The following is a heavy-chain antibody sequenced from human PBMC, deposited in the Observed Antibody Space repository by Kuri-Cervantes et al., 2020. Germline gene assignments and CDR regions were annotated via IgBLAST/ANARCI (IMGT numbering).Heavy chain of an antibody. J-gene: IGHJ4*02. V-gene: IGHV1-8*01. CDR2: MNPNSGNT. D-gene: IGHD1-26*01. Sequence: ASVKVSCKASGYTFTSYDINWVRQATGQGLEWMGWMNPNSGNTGYAQKFQGRVTMTEDTSTDTAYMELSSLRSEDTAVYYCATGRELQFDYWGQGTLVTVSS. CDR3: ATGRELQFDY. CDR1: GYTFTSYD.